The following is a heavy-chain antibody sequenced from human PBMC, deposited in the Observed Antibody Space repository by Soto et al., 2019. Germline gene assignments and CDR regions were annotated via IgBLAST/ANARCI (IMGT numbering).Heavy chain of an antibody. D-gene: IGHD3-22*01. Sequence: QVQLQESGPGLVKPSQTLSLTCTVSGGSISSGGYYWSWIRQHPGKGLEWIGYIYYSGSTYYNPSLQGRVTISVDTSKNQFSLKLSSVTAADTAVYYCAGVSSGYYYSTPDSYGMDVWGQGTTVTVSS. CDR2: IYYSGST. CDR1: GGSISSGGYY. J-gene: IGHJ6*02. V-gene: IGHV4-31*03. CDR3: AGVSSGYYYSTPDSYGMDV.